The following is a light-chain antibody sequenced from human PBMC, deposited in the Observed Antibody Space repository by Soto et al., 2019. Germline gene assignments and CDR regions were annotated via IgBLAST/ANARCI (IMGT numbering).Light chain of an antibody. Sequence: DIVMTQSPLSLPVTPGEPASISCRSSQNLLHSNGYNYLDWYLQKPGQSPQLLIFLGSNRASGVTDRFSGSGSGTDFTLKISRVEAEDVGVYYCMQSLHTPLTFGGGTKVESK. CDR2: LGS. CDR3: MQSLHTPLT. J-gene: IGKJ4*01. CDR1: QNLLHSNGYNY. V-gene: IGKV2-28*01.